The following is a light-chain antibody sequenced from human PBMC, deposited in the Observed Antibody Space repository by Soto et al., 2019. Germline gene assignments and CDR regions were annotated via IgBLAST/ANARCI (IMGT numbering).Light chain of an antibody. V-gene: IGKV1-8*01. J-gene: IGKJ5*01. CDR1: QGISSY. CDR2: AES. CDR3: QQYNTYST. Sequence: AIRMTQSPSSLSASTGDRVTITCRASQGISSYLAWYQQKPGKAPKLLIYAESTLQSGVPSRFSGSGSGTEFTLTISSLQPDDFATYYCQQYNTYSTFGQGTRLEIK.